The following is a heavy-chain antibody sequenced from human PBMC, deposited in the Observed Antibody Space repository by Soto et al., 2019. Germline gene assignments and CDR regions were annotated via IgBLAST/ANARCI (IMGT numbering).Heavy chain of an antibody. D-gene: IGHD3-22*01. Sequence: ASVKVSCKASGYTFTGYYMHWVRQAPGQGLEWMGWINPNSGGTNYAQKFQGWVTMTRDTSISTAYMELSRLRSDDTAVYYCARGYYYDSSGQTRYGGEPDYWGQGTLVTVSS. J-gene: IGHJ4*02. CDR1: GYTFTGYY. V-gene: IGHV1-2*04. CDR2: INPNSGGT. CDR3: ARGYYYDSSGQTRYGGEPDY.